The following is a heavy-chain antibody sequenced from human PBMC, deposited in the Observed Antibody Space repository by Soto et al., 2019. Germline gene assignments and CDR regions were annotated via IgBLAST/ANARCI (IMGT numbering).Heavy chain of an antibody. CDR1: GDAFASCG. J-gene: IGHJ6*02. CDR3: ARGPTTVSHYYYYGMDV. CDR2: ISAYNGNT. Sequence: GASVKASCKASGDAFASCGSSWVRQAPGQGLEWMGWISAYNGNTNYAQKFQGWVTMTRDTSISTAYMELSRLRSDDTAVYYCARGPTTVSHYYYYGMDVWGQGTTVTVSS. D-gene: IGHD4-17*01. V-gene: IGHV1-18*01.